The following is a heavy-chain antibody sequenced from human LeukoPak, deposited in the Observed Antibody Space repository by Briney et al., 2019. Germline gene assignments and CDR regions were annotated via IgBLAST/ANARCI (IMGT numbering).Heavy chain of an antibody. CDR2: INPSGGST. J-gene: IGHJ4*02. D-gene: IGHD4-17*01. Sequence: ASVKASCKVSGYTFTSYYMHGVQQAPGQGLEWMGIINPSGGSTSYAQKFQGRVTMTRDTATRTVYMELSRLRSEETAVYYCARDADGDYVRPLRYWGQGTLVTVSS. V-gene: IGHV1-46*01. CDR1: GYTFTSYY. CDR3: ARDADGDYVRPLRY.